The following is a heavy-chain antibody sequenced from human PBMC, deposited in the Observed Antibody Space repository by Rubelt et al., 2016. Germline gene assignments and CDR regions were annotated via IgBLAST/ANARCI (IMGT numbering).Heavy chain of an antibody. CDR3: ARGSYYFDY. CDR2: INSDGSST. Sequence: GGSLRLSCAASGLTFSIYAMNWVRQAPGKGLEWVSRINSDGSSTSYVDSVKGRFTISRDNAKNTLYLQMNSLRDEDTAVYYCARGSYYFDYWGQGTLVTVSS. D-gene: IGHD2-21*01. CDR1: GLTFSIYA. V-gene: IGHV3-74*01. J-gene: IGHJ4*02.